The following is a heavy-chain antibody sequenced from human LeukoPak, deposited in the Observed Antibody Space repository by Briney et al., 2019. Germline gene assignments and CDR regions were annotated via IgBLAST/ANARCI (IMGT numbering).Heavy chain of an antibody. CDR3: ARDSSGYYQNAFDI. Sequence: GGPLRLSCAASGFTFSSYSMNWVRQAPGKGLEWVSSISSSSSYIYYADSVKGRFTISRDNAKNPLYLQMNSLRAEDTAVYYCARDSSGYYQNAFDIWGQGTMVTVSS. J-gene: IGHJ3*02. D-gene: IGHD3-22*01. CDR1: GFTFSSYS. CDR2: ISSSSSYI. V-gene: IGHV3-21*01.